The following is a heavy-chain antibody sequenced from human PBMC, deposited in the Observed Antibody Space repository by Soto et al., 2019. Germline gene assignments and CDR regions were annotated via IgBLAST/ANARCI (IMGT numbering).Heavy chain of an antibody. CDR2: IILPFGTP. J-gene: IGHJ4*02. Sequence: SVKVSCKASGGSFGNNAISWVRQAPGQGLEWMGVIILPFGTPNYAQTFQGRVTITADESMTTAYMELSGLRSEDTAVYYCARGPDYEGYFDYWGRGTLVTVSS. V-gene: IGHV1-69*13. D-gene: IGHD4-17*01. CDR3: ARGPDYEGYFDY. CDR1: GGSFGNNA.